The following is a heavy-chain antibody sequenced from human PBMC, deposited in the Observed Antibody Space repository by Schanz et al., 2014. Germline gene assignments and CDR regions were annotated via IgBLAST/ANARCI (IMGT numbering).Heavy chain of an antibody. CDR2: INPDSGDT. J-gene: IGHJ4*02. Sequence: QVQLVQSGPEVKKPGASVRVSCQASGYTFVGYYIHWLRQAPGQGLEWMGWINPDSGDTNYVQNFQGRVPMTRDTSITTAYMDLSRLTSDDTAVYYCARVSRWQHILGHFDSWGQGSLVTVSS. CDR3: ARVSRWQHILGHFDS. CDR1: GYTFVGYY. V-gene: IGHV1-2*02. D-gene: IGHD6-13*01.